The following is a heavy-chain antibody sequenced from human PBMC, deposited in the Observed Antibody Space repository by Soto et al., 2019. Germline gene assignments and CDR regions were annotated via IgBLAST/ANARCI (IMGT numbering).Heavy chain of an antibody. Sequence: GGSLRLSCAASGFTFSSYAMSWVLQAPWKGLEWVSAISGSGGSTYYADSVKGRFTISRDNSKNTLYLQMNSLRAEDTAVYYCAKELRSSGWLPVDYWGQGTLVTVSS. CDR3: AKELRSSGWLPVDY. D-gene: IGHD6-19*01. CDR1: GFTFSSYA. V-gene: IGHV3-23*01. CDR2: ISGSGGST. J-gene: IGHJ4*02.